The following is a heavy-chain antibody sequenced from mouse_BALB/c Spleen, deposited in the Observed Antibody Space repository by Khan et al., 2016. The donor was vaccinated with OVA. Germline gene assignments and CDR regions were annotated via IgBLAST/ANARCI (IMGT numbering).Heavy chain of an antibody. CDR2: IWTGGIT. J-gene: IGHJ3*01. CDR3: ARSYDYDVGALAY. D-gene: IGHD2-4*01. V-gene: IGHV2-9*02. Sequence: QVQLKESGPGLVAPSQSLSITCTVSGFSLSNYGIHWVRQPPGKGLEWLGVIWTGGITNYNSALMSRLIISKDNSKSQVFLKMNRLQTDDTAIYYCARSYDYDVGALAYWGQGTLVTVSA. CDR1: GFSLSNYG.